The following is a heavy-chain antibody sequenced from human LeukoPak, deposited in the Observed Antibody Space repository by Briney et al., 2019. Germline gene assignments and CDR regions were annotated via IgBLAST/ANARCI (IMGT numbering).Heavy chain of an antibody. Sequence: ASVTVSCKASGYTFTSHYMQWVRQAPGQGLEWMGIINPSGGSTRYAQKFQGRVTMTRDTSTSTVYMELSSLRSEDTAVYYCARGTDSGWYVWGQGTLVTVSS. J-gene: IGHJ4*02. CDR2: INPSGGST. CDR1: GYTFTSHY. CDR3: ARGTDSGWYV. D-gene: IGHD6-19*01. V-gene: IGHV1-46*01.